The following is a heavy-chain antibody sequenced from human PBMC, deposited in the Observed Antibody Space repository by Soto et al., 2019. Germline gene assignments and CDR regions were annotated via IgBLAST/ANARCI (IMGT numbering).Heavy chain of an antibody. CDR1: GFTFSSYS. J-gene: IGHJ3*02. D-gene: IGHD2-15*01. V-gene: IGHV3-21*01. Sequence: EVQLVESGGGLVKPGGSLRLSCAASGFTFSSYSMNWVRQAPGKGLEWVSSISSSSSYIYYADSVKGRFTISRDNAKNSLYLQMNSLRAEDTAVYYCARDFLPDIVVVVANDAFDIWGQGTMVTVSS. CDR3: ARDFLPDIVVVVANDAFDI. CDR2: ISSSSSYI.